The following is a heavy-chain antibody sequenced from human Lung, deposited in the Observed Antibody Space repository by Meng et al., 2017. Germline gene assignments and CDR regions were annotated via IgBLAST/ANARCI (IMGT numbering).Heavy chain of an antibody. CDR3: ARDEDISAAGKLFGDY. Sequence: QGQRVQAGAEVKKPGASVKVSCKPSGYNFSDYYIHWVRRAPGQGLEWMGRINPKSGDTHYEQKFQARVTMTGDTSISTAYMELSGLRSDDTAMYYCARDEDISAAGKLFGDYWGQGTLVTVSS. CDR1: GYNFSDYY. J-gene: IGHJ4*02. V-gene: IGHV1-2*06. CDR2: INPKSGDT. D-gene: IGHD6-25*01.